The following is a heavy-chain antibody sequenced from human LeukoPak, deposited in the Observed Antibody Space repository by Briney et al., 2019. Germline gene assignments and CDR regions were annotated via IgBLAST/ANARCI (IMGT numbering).Heavy chain of an antibody. CDR3: ARGGYYGSGNDFRFDP. Sequence: SETLSLTCTVSGGSISSYYWSWIRQPPGKGLEWIGYVHYSGSTNYNPALKSRVTISVDTSKNQFSLKLSSVTAADTAVYYCARGGYYGSGNDFRFDPWGQGTLVTVSS. CDR2: VHYSGST. D-gene: IGHD3-10*01. CDR1: GGSISSYY. V-gene: IGHV4-59*12. J-gene: IGHJ5*02.